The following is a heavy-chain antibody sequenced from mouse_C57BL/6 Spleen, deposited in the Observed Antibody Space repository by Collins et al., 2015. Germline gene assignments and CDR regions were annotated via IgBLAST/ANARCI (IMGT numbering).Heavy chain of an antibody. J-gene: IGHJ3*01. CDR3: VRDGNYAWFAY. CDR2: IYPGNGDT. Sequence: QAYLQQSGAELVRPGASVKMSCKGSGYTFTSYNIHWIKQSPRQGLEWIGTIYPGNGDTSYNQKFKGKATLTVDKSSSTAYMHLSSLTSEDSAVYFCVRDGNYAWFAYWGQGTLVTVSA. CDR1: GYTFTSYN. V-gene: IGHV1-12*01. D-gene: IGHD2-1*01.